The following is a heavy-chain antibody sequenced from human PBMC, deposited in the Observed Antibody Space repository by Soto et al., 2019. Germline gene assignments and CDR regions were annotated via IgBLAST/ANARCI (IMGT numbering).Heavy chain of an antibody. J-gene: IGHJ4*02. CDR1: GGSISSGDYY. CDR2: IYYSGST. CDR3: ARDGRDYYDSSGSKPYYFDY. D-gene: IGHD3-22*01. V-gene: IGHV4-30-4*01. Sequence: SETLSLTCTVSGGSISSGDYYWSWIRQPPGKGLEWIGYIYYSGSTYYNPSLKSRVTISVDTSKNQFSLKLSSVTAADTAVYYCARDGRDYYDSSGSKPYYFDYWGQGTLLTVSS.